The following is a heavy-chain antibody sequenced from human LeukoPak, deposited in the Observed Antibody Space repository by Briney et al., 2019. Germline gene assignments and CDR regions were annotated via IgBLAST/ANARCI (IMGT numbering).Heavy chain of an antibody. CDR3: ATYYYGSGSSPFDY. D-gene: IGHD3-10*01. V-gene: IGHV1-2*06. Sequence: ASVKVSCKASGYTFTGYYMHWVRQALGQGLEWMGRINPNSGDTNYAQKFQGRVTMTRDTSISTAYMELNRLRSDDTAVYYCATYYYGSGSSPFDYWGQGTLVTVSS. CDR1: GYTFTGYY. CDR2: INPNSGDT. J-gene: IGHJ4*02.